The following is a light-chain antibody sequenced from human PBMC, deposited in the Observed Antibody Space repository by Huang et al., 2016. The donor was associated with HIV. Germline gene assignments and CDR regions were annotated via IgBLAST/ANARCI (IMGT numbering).Light chain of an antibody. CDR3: QQYNNWPLT. CDR2: GAS. J-gene: IGKJ4*01. V-gene: IGKV3-15*01. CDR1: QSVSSN. Sequence: ETVMTQSPATLSVSPGERATLSCRASQSVSSNLGWYQQKPGQAPRLLIYGASTRATGSPARFSGSGSGTEFTLAISSLQSEDFAVYYCQQYNNWPLTFGGGAKVEIK.